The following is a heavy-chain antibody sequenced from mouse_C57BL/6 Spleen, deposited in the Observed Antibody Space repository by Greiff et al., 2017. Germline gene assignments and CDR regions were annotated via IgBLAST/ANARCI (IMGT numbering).Heavy chain of an antibody. CDR2: IWSGGST. CDR1: GFSLTSYG. Sequence: VQLQQSGPGLVQPSQSLSITCTVSGFSLTSYGVHWVRQSPGKGLEWLGVIWSGGSTDYNAAFISRLSISKDNSKSQVFFKMNSLQADDTAIYYCASPYYSNYVFAYWGQGTLVTVSA. CDR3: ASPYYSNYVFAY. D-gene: IGHD2-5*01. V-gene: IGHV2-2*01. J-gene: IGHJ3*01.